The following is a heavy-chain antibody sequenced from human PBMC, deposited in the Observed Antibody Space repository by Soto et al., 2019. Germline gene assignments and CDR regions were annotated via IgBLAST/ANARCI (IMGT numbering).Heavy chain of an antibody. CDR3: ARVRGTNPEMEGFYERDV. J-gene: IGHJ6*02. CDR2: IIPIFGVP. D-gene: IGHD2-8*01. Sequence: QVQLVQSGTEVRKPGSSVKVSCRASGGSLSNYAISWVRQAPGQGLEWMGGIIPIFGVPNYAQRFQGRVTITADESTSTAYVEVNSLRSDDTAVYYGARVRGTNPEMEGFYERDVWGPGTTVTVSS. CDR1: GGSLSNYA. V-gene: IGHV1-69*01.